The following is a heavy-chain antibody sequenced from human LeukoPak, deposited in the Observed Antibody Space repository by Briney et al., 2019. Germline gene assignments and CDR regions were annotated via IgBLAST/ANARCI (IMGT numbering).Heavy chain of an antibody. D-gene: IGHD1-26*01. CDR3: AGEVGTTNFDY. Sequence: GGSLRLSCAASGFIFSNYGMHWVRQAPGEGLEWVALITYDGSDKYYTDAVKGRFTISRDNSKNTLYLQMNSLRTEDTAVYYCAGEVGTTNFDYWGQGTLVTDSS. V-gene: IGHV3-30*03. J-gene: IGHJ4*02. CDR2: ITYDGSDK. CDR1: GFIFSNYG.